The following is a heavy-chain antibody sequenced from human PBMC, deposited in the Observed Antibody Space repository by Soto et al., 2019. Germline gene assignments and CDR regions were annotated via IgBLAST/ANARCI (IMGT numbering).Heavy chain of an antibody. Sequence: QVVLLQSGAEVKEPGSSVRVSCQVSGSTFNNFAFSWVRQAPGHGPEWMGGIVVDSNTAEYSQRFQDRVTITADTSTDTVYMELGSLTFEDAAFYYCARAIKRWEVNYFFDFWGQRTLVTVSS. CDR3: ARAIKRWEVNYFFDF. J-gene: IGHJ4*02. V-gene: IGHV1-69*06. CDR2: IVVDSNTA. CDR1: GSTFNNFA. D-gene: IGHD1-26*01.